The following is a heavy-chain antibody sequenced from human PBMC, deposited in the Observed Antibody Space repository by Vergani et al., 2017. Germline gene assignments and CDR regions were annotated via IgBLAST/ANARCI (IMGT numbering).Heavy chain of an antibody. J-gene: IGHJ3*02. CDR3: ARFITMVRGVTPPGGDI. V-gene: IGHV1-18*01. D-gene: IGHD3-10*01. Sequence: VQLVQSGAEVKKPGESLKISCKASGYTFTSYGISWVRQAPGQGLEWMGWISAYNGNTNYAQKLQGRVTMTTDTSTSTAYMELRSLRSDDTAVYYCARFITMVRGVTPPGGDIWGQGTMVTVSS. CDR2: ISAYNGNT. CDR1: GYTFTSYG.